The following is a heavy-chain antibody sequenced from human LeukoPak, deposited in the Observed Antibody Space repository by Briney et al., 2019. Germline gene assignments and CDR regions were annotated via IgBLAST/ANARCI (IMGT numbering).Heavy chain of an antibody. CDR2: INPSGGST. D-gene: IGHD5-12*01. J-gene: IGHJ5*02. V-gene: IGHV1-46*01. Sequence: ASVKVSCKASGYTFTSYYMHWVRQAPGQGLEWMGIINPSGGSTSYAQKFQGRVTMTRDTSTSTVYMELSSLRSEDTAVYYCARVRGAIVAHNWFDRWGQGTLVTVSS. CDR1: GYTFTSYY. CDR3: ARVRGAIVAHNWFDR.